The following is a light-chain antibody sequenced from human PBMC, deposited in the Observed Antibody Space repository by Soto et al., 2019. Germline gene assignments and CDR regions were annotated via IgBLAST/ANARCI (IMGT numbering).Light chain of an antibody. J-gene: IGKJ1*01. CDR3: QHYGGSLWT. CDR2: GAS. V-gene: IGKV3-20*01. Sequence: EIVLTHSPGTLSLSPCERATLSCRPSQSLSSSYLAWYQQKPGQAPRLLIYGASSRATGIPDRFSGSGSGTDFTLTISRLEPEDFAVYFCQHYGGSLWTFGQGTKVDI. CDR1: QSLSSSY.